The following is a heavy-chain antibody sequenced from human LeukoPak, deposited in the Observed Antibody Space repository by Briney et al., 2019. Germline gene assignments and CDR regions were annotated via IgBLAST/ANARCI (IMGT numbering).Heavy chain of an antibody. CDR1: GLTVSRNY. D-gene: IGHD3-10*01. J-gene: IGHJ3*02. Sequence: GGSLRLSCAASGLTVSRNYMNWVRQAPGKGLEWVSVIYSGGSTYYADSVKGRFTISRDNAKNSLYLQMNSLRDEDTALYYCARDRYGSGDYAFDIWGQGTMVTVSS. CDR3: ARDRYGSGDYAFDI. V-gene: IGHV3-53*01. CDR2: IYSGGST.